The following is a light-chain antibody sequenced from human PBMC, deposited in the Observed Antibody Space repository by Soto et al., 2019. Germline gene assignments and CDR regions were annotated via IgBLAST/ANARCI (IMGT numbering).Light chain of an antibody. J-gene: IGKJ5*01. CDR3: QQSYNT. CDR2: ATD. V-gene: IGKV1-39*01. CDR1: QSISSY. Sequence: DIQMTQSPSSLSASVGDRVTITCRASQSISSYLNWYQQKPGKAPKLLIYATDTLQSGVPSRFSGSGSGTDYTLTISSLQPEDFATYYCQQSYNTFGQGTRLEIK.